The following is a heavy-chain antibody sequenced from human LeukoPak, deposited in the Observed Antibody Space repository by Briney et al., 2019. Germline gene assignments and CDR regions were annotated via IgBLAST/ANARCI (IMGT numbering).Heavy chain of an antibody. CDR2: INPNSGGT. CDR1: GYSFTGYY. Sequence: ASVKVSCKASGYSFTGYYMHWVRQAPGQGLEWMGWINPNSGGTKYAQKFKGRVTMTRDTSISTAYMELSRLRSDDTAVYYCARDGVVAMDLDYWGQGTLVTVSS. CDR3: ARDGVVAMDLDY. D-gene: IGHD5-12*01. V-gene: IGHV1-2*02. J-gene: IGHJ4*02.